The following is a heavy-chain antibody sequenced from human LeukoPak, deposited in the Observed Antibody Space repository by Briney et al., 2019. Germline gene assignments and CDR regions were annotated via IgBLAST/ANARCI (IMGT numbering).Heavy chain of an antibody. V-gene: IGHV4-38-2*02. Sequence: SETLSLTCSVSGYFISSAYYWGWIRQPPGKGLEWIESIYHSGSTYYNPSLKSRVTISVDTSKNQFSLKLSSVTAADTAVYYCTRSPGEYFDYWGQGTLVTVSS. CDR1: GYFISSAYY. D-gene: IGHD2-21*01. J-gene: IGHJ4*02. CDR3: TRSPGEYFDY. CDR2: IYHSGST.